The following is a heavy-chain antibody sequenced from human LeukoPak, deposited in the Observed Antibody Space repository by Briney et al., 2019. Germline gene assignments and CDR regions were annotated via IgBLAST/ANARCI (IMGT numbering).Heavy chain of an antibody. V-gene: IGHV4-39*01. CDR3: ARHSSSWDFYYYYYMDV. J-gene: IGHJ6*03. CDR2: IYYSGNT. Sequence: SHTLSLTCTVSGGSINSRSHYWGWIRQPPGKGLEWIGHIYYSGNTYYNPSLNSRVTISVDTSKKQFSLKLSSVTAADTAVYYCARHSSSWDFYYYYYMDVWGKGTTVIVSS. CDR1: GGSINSRSHY. D-gene: IGHD6-13*01.